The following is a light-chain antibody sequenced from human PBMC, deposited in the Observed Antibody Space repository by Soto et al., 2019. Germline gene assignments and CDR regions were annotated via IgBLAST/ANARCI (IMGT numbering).Light chain of an antibody. CDR3: LQYFDYYRT. J-gene: IGKJ1*01. V-gene: IGKV1-5*03. CDR2: KSS. CDR1: QIIYSW. Sequence: DIQMTQSPSTLSASVGDSVTITCRASQIIYSWLAWYQQKPGNAPKLLIYKSSTVERGVPPRFSGSGSETEFTLTINSLQPDDFATYYCLQYFDYYRTFGQGTKVEIK.